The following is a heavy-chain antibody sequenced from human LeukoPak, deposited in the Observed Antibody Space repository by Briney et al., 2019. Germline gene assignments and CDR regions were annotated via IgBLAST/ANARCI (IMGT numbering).Heavy chain of an antibody. CDR3: ARDQAAAGTMDY. CDR1: GFTFSSYA. J-gene: IGHJ4*02. D-gene: IGHD6-13*01. Sequence: GGSLRLSCAASGFTFSSYAMSWVRQAPGKGLEWVSYISSSGSTIYYADSVKGRFTISRDNAKNSLYLQMNSLRAEHTAVYYCARDQAAAGTMDYWGQGTLVTVSS. CDR2: ISSSGSTI. V-gene: IGHV3-48*03.